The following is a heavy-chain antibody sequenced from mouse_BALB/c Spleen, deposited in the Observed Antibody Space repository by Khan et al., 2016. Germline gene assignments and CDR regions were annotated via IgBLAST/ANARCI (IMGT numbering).Heavy chain of an antibody. CDR3: ARKYGNYYAMDY. D-gene: IGHD2-10*02. CDR1: GYTFTNYG. V-gene: IGHV9-1*02. Sequence: QVQLQQSGPELKKPGETVKISCKASGYTFTNYGMNWVKQAPGKGLKWMGWINTYTGEPTYADDFKGRFAFSLETSASTAYLQINNLKNEDMATYFCARKYGNYYAMDYWGQGTSVTVSS. J-gene: IGHJ4*01. CDR2: INTYTGEP.